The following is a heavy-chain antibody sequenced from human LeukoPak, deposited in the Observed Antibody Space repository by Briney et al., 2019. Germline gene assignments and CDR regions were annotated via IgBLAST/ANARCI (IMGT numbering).Heavy chain of an antibody. D-gene: IGHD5-18*01. CDR2: IYYSGST. CDR1: GGSISSSSYY. CDR3: ATVDTAMVGRYFDY. V-gene: IGHV4-39*01. J-gene: IGHJ4*02. Sequence: SETLSLTCTVSGGSISSSSYYWGWIRRPPGKGLEWIGSIYYSGSTYYNPSLKSRVTISVDTSKNQFSLKLSSVTAADTAVYYCATVDTAMVGRYFDYWGQGTLVTVSS.